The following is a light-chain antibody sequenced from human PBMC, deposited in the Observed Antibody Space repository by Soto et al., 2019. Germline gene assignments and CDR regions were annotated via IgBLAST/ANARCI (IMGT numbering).Light chain of an antibody. J-gene: IGKJ1*01. CDR1: ESVNNY. CDR2: DTS. Sequence: EIVLTQSPATLSLSPGERGTLSCRASESVNNYLAWYQQKPGQPPRLLIYDTSIRATGVPARFSGSGSGTEFNLTISSLEPEDFAVYYCQQRTNWRGTFGQGTTVEYK. V-gene: IGKV3-11*01. CDR3: QQRTNWRGT.